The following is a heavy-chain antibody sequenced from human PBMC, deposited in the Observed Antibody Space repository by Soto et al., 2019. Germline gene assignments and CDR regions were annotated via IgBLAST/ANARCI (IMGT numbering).Heavy chain of an antibody. D-gene: IGHD4-17*01. V-gene: IGHV4-31*03. CDR3: ARAYGVPNNWFDP. Sequence: SETLSLTCTVSGGSISSGGYYWSWIRQHPGKGLEWIGYIYYSGSTYYNPSLKSRVTISVDTSKNQFSLKLSSVTAADTAVYYCARAYGVPNNWFDPWGQGTLVTVSS. J-gene: IGHJ5*02. CDR2: IYYSGST. CDR1: GGSISSGGYY.